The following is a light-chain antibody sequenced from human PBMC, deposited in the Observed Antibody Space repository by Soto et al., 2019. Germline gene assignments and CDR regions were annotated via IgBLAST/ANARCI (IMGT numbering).Light chain of an antibody. CDR1: QSFSSNY. J-gene: IGKJ3*01. Sequence: EIMMTQSPGTLSFSSGETSTLSCRSSQSFSSNYVAWFHQKPGQAPRLLIYGASSRATGVPDRFSASGSGTDFTLTISRLEPEDFAVYYCQQYGRSPFTFGPGTKVDIK. CDR2: GAS. V-gene: IGKV3-20*01. CDR3: QQYGRSPFT.